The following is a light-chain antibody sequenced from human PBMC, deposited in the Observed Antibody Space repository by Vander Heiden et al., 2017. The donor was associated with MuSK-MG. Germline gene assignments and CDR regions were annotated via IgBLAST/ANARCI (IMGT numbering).Light chain of an antibody. CDR1: LSVISSY. CDR2: GAS. Sequence: IVLTPSPVSLSLSHGDRAALSCRARLSVISSYLAWYQQKPGKAPRLLIYGASSRATGIPYRFSGSGSGTDFTLTISRLEPEDVAGYYCQKYGSGPSTFGGGTKVEIK. J-gene: IGKJ4*01. CDR3: QKYGSGPST. V-gene: IGKV3-20*01.